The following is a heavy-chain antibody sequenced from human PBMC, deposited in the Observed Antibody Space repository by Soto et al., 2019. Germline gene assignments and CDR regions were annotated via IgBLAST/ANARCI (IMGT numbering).Heavy chain of an antibody. V-gene: IGHV3-23*01. CDR2: ISGGGGST. Sequence: EVQLLESGGGLVQPGGSLRLSCAVSGFTFSSYAMSWVRQAPGKGLEWVSAISGGGGSTYYADSVRGRFSISKDKSRNTLYLQMDNLVVEDTAIYRCAKDVRYSSSWYSLDSWGQGTLVIVSS. CDR3: AKDVRYSSSWYSLDS. J-gene: IGHJ4*02. CDR1: GFTFSSYA. D-gene: IGHD6-13*01.